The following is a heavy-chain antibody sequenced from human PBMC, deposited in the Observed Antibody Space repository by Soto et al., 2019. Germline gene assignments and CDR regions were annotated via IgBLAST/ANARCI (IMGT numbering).Heavy chain of an antibody. CDR2: ISAYNGNT. CDR3: ARLGYCSGGSCYNFDSEYYFDY. Sequence: QVQLVQSGAEVKKPGASVKVSCKASGYTFTSYGISWVRQAPGQGLEWMGWISAYNGNTNYAQKLHGRVTMTTDTSTSTAYMELRSLRSDDTAVYYCARLGYCSGGSCYNFDSEYYFDYWGQGTLVTVSS. CDR1: GYTFTSYG. J-gene: IGHJ4*02. V-gene: IGHV1-18*01. D-gene: IGHD2-15*01.